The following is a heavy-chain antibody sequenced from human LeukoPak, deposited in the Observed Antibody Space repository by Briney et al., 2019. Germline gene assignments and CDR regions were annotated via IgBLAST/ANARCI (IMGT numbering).Heavy chain of an antibody. J-gene: IGHJ3*02. CDR3: AKDKGGYYYDSSGYYYHDAFDI. CDR2: ITASSTAI. V-gene: IGHV3-21*04. D-gene: IGHD3-22*01. Sequence: GGSLRLSCAASGFTFNTYTMNWVRQAPGKGLEWVSSITASSTAIYSADSVKGRFTISRDNAKNSLYLQMNSLRAEDTALYYCAKDKGGYYYDSSGYYYHDAFDIWGQGTMVTVSS. CDR1: GFTFNTYT.